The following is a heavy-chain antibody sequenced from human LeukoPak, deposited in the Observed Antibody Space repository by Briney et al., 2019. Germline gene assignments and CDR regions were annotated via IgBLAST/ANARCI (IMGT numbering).Heavy chain of an antibody. J-gene: IGHJ4*02. CDR3: ARWARYYYDSSGYLIDY. V-gene: IGHV3-30*02. D-gene: IGHD3-22*01. CDR1: GFTFSGYG. CDR2: IPADGSNG. Sequence: GGSLRLSCAASGFTFSGYGMHWVRQAPGKGLEWVAYIPADGSNGYYPDSVKGRFTISRDNSKNTLYLQMNSLRAEDTAVYYCARWARYYYDSSGYLIDYWGQGTLVTVSS.